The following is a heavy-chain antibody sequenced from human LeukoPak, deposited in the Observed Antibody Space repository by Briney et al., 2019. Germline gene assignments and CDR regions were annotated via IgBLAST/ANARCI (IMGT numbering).Heavy chain of an antibody. J-gene: IGHJ4*02. D-gene: IGHD3-3*01. CDR3: ARDPPYYDFWSGDNDY. Sequence: ASVKVSCKASGYTFTGYYMHWVRQAPGQGLEWMGRINPNSGGTNYAQKFQGRVTMTRDTSISTAYMELSRLRPDDTAVYYCARDPPYYDFWSGDNDYWGQGTLVTVSS. V-gene: IGHV1-2*06. CDR2: INPNSGGT. CDR1: GYTFTGYY.